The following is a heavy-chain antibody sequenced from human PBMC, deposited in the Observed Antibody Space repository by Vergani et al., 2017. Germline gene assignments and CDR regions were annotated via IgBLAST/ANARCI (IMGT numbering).Heavy chain of an antibody. Sequence: QVQLVQSGAEVKKPGASVMVSCKVSGYTLTELSMHWLRQAPGKGLEWMGGFDPEDGETIYAQKFQGRVTMTEDTSTDTAYMELSSLRSEDTAVYYCATGVTIVGATREGGSYYYYGMDVWGQGTTVTVSS. V-gene: IGHV1-24*01. CDR1: GYTLTELS. CDR3: ATGVTIVGATREGGSYYYYGMDV. D-gene: IGHD1-26*01. J-gene: IGHJ6*02. CDR2: FDPEDGET.